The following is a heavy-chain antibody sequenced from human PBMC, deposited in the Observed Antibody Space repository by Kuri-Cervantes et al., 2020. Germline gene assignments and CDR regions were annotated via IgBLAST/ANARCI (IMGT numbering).Heavy chain of an antibody. CDR3: ARDLGGYGVYAGYDY. D-gene: IGHD5/OR15-5a*01. CDR2: INAGKGHT. J-gene: IGHJ4*02. Sequence: ASVKVSCKASGYTFTDYYIHWVRQAPGQGLEWMGWINAGKGHTKYSQKFQGRVTITRDTSASTAYMELSSLRSEDTAVYYCARDLGGYGVYAGYDYWGQGTLVTVSS. CDR1: GYTFTDYY. V-gene: IGHV1/OR15-3*02.